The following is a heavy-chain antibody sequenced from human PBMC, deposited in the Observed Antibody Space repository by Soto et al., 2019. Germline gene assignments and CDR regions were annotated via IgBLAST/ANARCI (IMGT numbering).Heavy chain of an antibody. Sequence: SETLSLTCTVSGGSISSSSYYWGWIRQPPGKGLEWIGSIYYSGSTYYNPSLKSRVTISVDTSKNQFSLKLSSVTAADTAVYYCARHDYGDLFDDYWGQGTLVTVPQ. V-gene: IGHV4-39*01. CDR3: ARHDYGDLFDDY. J-gene: IGHJ4*02. CDR2: IYYSGST. CDR1: GGSISSSSYY. D-gene: IGHD4-17*01.